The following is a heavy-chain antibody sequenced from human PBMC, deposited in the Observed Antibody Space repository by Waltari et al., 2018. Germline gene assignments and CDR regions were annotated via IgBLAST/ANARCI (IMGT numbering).Heavy chain of an antibody. CDR3: ARDWRRSLEYLDWLLFALDY. D-gene: IGHD3-9*01. CDR1: GFTFSSHA. Sequence: ELQLLEAGGGLVQPGGSLRLSCGASGFTFSSHAMRWVRQAPGKGLEWVSAISGSGDSVFYAESVKDRFTVSRDNSKNTLFLEMNSLRAEDTAVYFCARDWRRSLEYLDWLLFALDYWGQGTLVTVSS. CDR2: ISGSGDSV. J-gene: IGHJ4*02. V-gene: IGHV3-23*01.